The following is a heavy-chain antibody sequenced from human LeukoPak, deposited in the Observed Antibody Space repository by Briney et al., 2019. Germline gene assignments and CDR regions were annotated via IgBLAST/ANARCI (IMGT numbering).Heavy chain of an antibody. V-gene: IGHV1-8*01. Sequence: ASVNVSFMASRYTFTSHDINWVRQATGQGFEWMGWMSPNSGNTGYAQRFQGRVAMTRNTSISTAYMELSSLRSEDTAVYYCTVGPPNWGFDYWGQGTLVTVSS. CDR1: RYTFTSHD. J-gene: IGHJ4*02. D-gene: IGHD7-27*01. CDR2: MSPNSGNT. CDR3: TVGPPNWGFDY.